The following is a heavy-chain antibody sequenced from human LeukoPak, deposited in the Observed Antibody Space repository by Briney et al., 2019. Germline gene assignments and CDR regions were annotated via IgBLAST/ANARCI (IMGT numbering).Heavy chain of an antibody. J-gene: IGHJ6*03. CDR3: ARDGAPQFDLYMDV. V-gene: IGHV4-4*07. Sequence: PSETLTLTCTVSGGSIGPYQWNWIRQPAGKGLEWIGRMYISGISDYNPSLKSRVTMSLDTSKNQFSLNLRSVTAADTAVYYCARDGAPQFDLYMDVLGKGTTVTVSS. CDR2: MYISGIS. D-gene: IGHD3-9*01. CDR1: GGSIGPYQ.